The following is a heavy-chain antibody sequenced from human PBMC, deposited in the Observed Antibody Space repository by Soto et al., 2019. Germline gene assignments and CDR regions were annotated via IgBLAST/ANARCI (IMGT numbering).Heavy chain of an antibody. V-gene: IGHV1-46*03. D-gene: IGHD6-19*01. Sequence: ASVKVSCKASGYTFTSYYMHWVRQAPGQGLERMGIINPSGGSTSYAQKFQGRVTMTRDTSTSTVYMELSSLRSEDTAVYYCASIDKYSSGWPFYFDYWGQGTLVTVSS. CDR2: INPSGGST. J-gene: IGHJ4*02. CDR3: ASIDKYSSGWPFYFDY. CDR1: GYTFTSYY.